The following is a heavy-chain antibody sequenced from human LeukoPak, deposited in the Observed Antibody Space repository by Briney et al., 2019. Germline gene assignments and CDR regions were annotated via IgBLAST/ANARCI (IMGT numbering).Heavy chain of an antibody. CDR3: ARWRGSTSERSDY. CDR2: IKQDGSAK. J-gene: IGHJ4*02. V-gene: IGHV3-7*01. CDR1: GFTFSDYW. Sequence: GGSLRLSCTASGFTFSDYWMTWVRQAPGKGLEWVANIKQDGSAKYNVDSVKGGFTISRDNAKNSLYLQMDSLRVEDTATYYCARWRGSTSERSDYWGQGTLVTVSS. D-gene: IGHD2-2*01.